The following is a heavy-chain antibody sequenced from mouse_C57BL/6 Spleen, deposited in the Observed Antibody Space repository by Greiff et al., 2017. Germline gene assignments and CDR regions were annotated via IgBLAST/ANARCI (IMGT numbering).Heavy chain of an antibody. CDR2: ISSGGSYT. CDR1: GFTFSSYG. J-gene: IGHJ3*01. CDR3: ARPPSGSSYYWFAY. Sequence: EVQVVESGGDLVKPGGSLKLSCAASGFTFSSYGMSWVRQTPDKRLEWVATISSGGSYTYYPDSLKGRFTISRDNAKNTLYLQMSSLKSEDTAMYYCARPPSGSSYYWFAYWGQGTLVTVSA. V-gene: IGHV5-6*01. D-gene: IGHD1-1*01.